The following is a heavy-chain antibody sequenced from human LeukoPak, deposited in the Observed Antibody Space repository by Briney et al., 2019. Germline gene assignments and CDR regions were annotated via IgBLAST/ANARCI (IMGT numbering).Heavy chain of an antibody. CDR1: GDSITRYF. CDR2: VYHSGNT. D-gene: IGHD2-2*01. J-gene: IGHJ5*02. Sequence: SETLSLTCSVSGDSITRYFWTWIRQPLGKGLEWIGYVYHSGNTNYNPSLKSRVIMSIDTSKNQFSLKLKAVTTADTAVYYFARIPAAGVGWFDPWGQGTLVSVSS. CDR3: ARIPAAGVGWFDP. V-gene: IGHV4-59*01.